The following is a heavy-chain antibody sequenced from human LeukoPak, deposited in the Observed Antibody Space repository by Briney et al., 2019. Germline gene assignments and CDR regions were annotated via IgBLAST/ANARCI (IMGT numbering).Heavy chain of an antibody. CDR3: AKGRGYHFDY. V-gene: IGHV3-9*01. CDR2: ISWNSGSI. Sequence: GGSLRLSCAVSGFTFDDYAMHWVRQAPGKGLEWVSGISWNSGSIGYADSVKGRFTISRDNAKNSLYLQMNSLRAEDTALYYCAKGRGYHFDYWGQGTLVTVSS. D-gene: IGHD3-22*01. J-gene: IGHJ4*02. CDR1: GFTFDDYA.